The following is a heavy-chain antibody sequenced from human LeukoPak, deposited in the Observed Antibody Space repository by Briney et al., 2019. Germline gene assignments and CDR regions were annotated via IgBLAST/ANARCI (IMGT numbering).Heavy chain of an antibody. V-gene: IGHV4-61*02. J-gene: IGHJ4*02. CDR2: IYTSGST. D-gene: IGHD1-26*01. CDR3: ARARFIVGATPYFDY. CDR1: GGSISSGSYY. Sequence: SQTLSLTCTVSGGSISSGSYYWSWIRRPAGKGLEWIGRIYTSGSTNYNPSLKSRVTISVDTSKNQFSLKLSSVTAADTAVYYCARARFIVGATPYFDYWGQGTLVTVSS.